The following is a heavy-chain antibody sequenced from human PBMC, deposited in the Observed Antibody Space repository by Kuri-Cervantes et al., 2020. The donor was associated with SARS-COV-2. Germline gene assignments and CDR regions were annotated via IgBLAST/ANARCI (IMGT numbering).Heavy chain of an antibody. CDR1: GFTFSSYS. CDR3: ARDSYYDSPGH. V-gene: IGHV3-21*01. D-gene: IGHD3-22*01. Sequence: GESLKISCAASGFTFSSYSMNWVRQAPGKGLEWVSSISSSSSYIYYADSVKGRFTISRDNAKNSLYLQMNSLRAEDTAVYYCARDSYYDSPGHWGQGTLVRLL. J-gene: IGHJ4*02. CDR2: ISSSSSYI.